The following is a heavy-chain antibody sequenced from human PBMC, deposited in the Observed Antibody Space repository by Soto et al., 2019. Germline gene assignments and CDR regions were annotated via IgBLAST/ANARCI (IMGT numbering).Heavy chain of an antibody. D-gene: IGHD3-10*01. J-gene: IGHJ6*02. CDR1: GFTFSSYE. Sequence: EVQLVESGGGLVQPGGSLRLSCAASGFTFSSYEMNWVRQAPGKGLEWVSYISSSGSTIYYADSVKGRFTISRDNAKNSLYLQMNSLRAEDTAVYYCARSISMVPYYYGMDVWGQGTTVTVSS. CDR2: ISSSGSTI. CDR3: ARSISMVPYYYGMDV. V-gene: IGHV3-48*03.